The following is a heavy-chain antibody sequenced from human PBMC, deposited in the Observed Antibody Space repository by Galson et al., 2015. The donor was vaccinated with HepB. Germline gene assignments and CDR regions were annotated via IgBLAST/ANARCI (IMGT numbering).Heavy chain of an antibody. V-gene: IGHV3-15*01. J-gene: IGHJ4*02. CDR2: IKNKTDGETT. CDR3: TTVRSYYDISGYASFDH. Sequence: SLRLSCAASGFTFSNAWMSWVRQAPGKGLEWVSRIKNKTDGETTDYAAPVKGRFTVSRDDSKTTLYLQVNSLKTEDTAVYYCTTVRSYYDISGYASFDHWGQGSLVTVSS. CDR1: GFTFSNAW. D-gene: IGHD3-22*01.